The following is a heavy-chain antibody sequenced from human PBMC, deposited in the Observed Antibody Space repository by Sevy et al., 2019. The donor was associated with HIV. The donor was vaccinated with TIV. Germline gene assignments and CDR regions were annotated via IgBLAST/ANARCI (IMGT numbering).Heavy chain of an antibody. CDR2: ISAYNGNT. CDR3: ARDHGILWFGELSPNYYYYYGMDV. Sequence: ASVKVSCKASGYTFTSYGISWVRQAPGQGLEWMGWISAYNGNTNYAQKLQGRVTMTTDTSTSTAYMELRSVGSDDTAVYYCARDHGILWFGELSPNYYYYYGMDVWGQGTTVTVSS. CDR1: GYTFTSYG. D-gene: IGHD3-10*01. V-gene: IGHV1-18*01. J-gene: IGHJ6*02.